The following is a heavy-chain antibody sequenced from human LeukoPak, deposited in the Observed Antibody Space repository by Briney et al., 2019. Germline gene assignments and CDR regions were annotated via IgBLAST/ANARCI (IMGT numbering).Heavy chain of an antibody. V-gene: IGHV3-7*01. J-gene: IGHJ4*02. Sequence: PGGSLRLSCTASGVTFSNYWMSWVRRAPGKGLEWVANIKEDGGEKNYVDSVRGRFTITRDNSRNSLYLQMNSLRGEDTAVHYCATERRGSSTYDGKEAFDFWGQGTLVTVSS. D-gene: IGHD6-13*01. CDR2: IKEDGGEK. CDR3: ATERRGSSTYDGKEAFDF. CDR1: GVTFSNYW.